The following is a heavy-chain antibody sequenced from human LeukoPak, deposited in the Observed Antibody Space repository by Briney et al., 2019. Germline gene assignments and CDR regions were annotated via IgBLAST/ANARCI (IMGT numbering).Heavy chain of an antibody. V-gene: IGHV3-48*01. Sequence: PGGSLRLSCAASGFTFSSYSMNWVRQAPGKGLEWVSYISSSSSTIYYADSVKGRFTISRDNSKNTLYLQMNSLRAEDTAVYYCASSHYDILTGYYGAFDIWGQGTMVTVSS. D-gene: IGHD3-9*01. CDR2: ISSSSSTI. J-gene: IGHJ3*02. CDR1: GFTFSSYS. CDR3: ASSHYDILTGYYGAFDI.